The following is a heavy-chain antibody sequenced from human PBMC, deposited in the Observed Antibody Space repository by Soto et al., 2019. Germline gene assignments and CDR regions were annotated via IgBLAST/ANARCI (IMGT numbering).Heavy chain of an antibody. V-gene: IGHV4-39*07. Sequence: SETLSLTCTVSGGSISSSRCHWGWIRQPPGKGLEWIGSIYYSGSTNYNPSLKSRVTISVDTSKNQFSLKLSSVTAADTAVYYCARRYGKNAFDIWGQGTMVTVSS. J-gene: IGHJ3*02. CDR2: IYYSGST. CDR3: ARRYGKNAFDI. CDR1: GGSISSSRCH. D-gene: IGHD5-18*01.